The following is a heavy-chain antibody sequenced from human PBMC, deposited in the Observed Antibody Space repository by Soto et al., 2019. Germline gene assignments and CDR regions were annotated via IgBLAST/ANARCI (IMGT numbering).Heavy chain of an antibody. V-gene: IGHV1-3*01. CDR2: INAGNGNT. Sequence: ASVKVSCKTSVYTFTCYVIHWVRPAAGQRLEWMGWINAGNGNTKYSQKFQGRGTITRDTSASTAYMELSSLRSEDTAVYYCARDGCGRDCFAAFDIWGQATMVTVS. D-gene: IGHD2-21*02. CDR1: VYTFTCYV. CDR3: ARDGCGRDCFAAFDI. J-gene: IGHJ3*02.